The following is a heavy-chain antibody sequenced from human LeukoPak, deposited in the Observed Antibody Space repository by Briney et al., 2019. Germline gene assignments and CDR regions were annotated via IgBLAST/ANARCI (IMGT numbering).Heavy chain of an antibody. Sequence: GKSLRLSCAASGFTFNTYGMHWVRQAPGKGLEWVAVIWSDGSHQTYADSVRGRFTISRDNSKSTLYLQMNSLRAEDTAVYYCARASYYYDSSGSYYFDYWGQGTLVTVSS. CDR2: IWSDGSHQ. D-gene: IGHD3-22*01. J-gene: IGHJ4*02. CDR1: GFTFNTYG. V-gene: IGHV3-33*01. CDR3: ARASYYYDSSGSYYFDY.